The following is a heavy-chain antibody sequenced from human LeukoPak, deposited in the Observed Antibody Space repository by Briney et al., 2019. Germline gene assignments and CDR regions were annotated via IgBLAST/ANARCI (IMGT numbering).Heavy chain of an antibody. J-gene: IGHJ1*01. V-gene: IGHV3-9*01. CDR2: ISWNSGSI. D-gene: IGHD2-2*01. CDR1: GFTFDDYA. CDR3: AKGSRRYCSSTSCYPLAEYFQH. Sequence: GRSLRLSCAASGFTFDDYAMHWVRQAPGKGLEWVSGISWNSGSIGYADSVKGRFTISRDNAKNSLYLQMNSLRAEDTALYYCAKGSRRYCSSTSCYPLAEYFQHWGQGTLVTVSS.